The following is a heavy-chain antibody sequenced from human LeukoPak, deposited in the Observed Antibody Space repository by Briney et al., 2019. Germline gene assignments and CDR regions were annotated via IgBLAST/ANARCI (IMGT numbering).Heavy chain of an antibody. CDR1: GFTFSSYE. Sequence: PGGSLRLSCAASGFTFSSYEMNWVRQAPGKGLEWVSYISSSGSTTYYADSVKGRFTISRDNAKNSLYLQMNSLRAEDTAVYYCARGQITSTLWGQGTLVTVSA. CDR3: ARGQITSTL. V-gene: IGHV3-48*03. CDR2: ISSSGSTT. J-gene: IGHJ4*02.